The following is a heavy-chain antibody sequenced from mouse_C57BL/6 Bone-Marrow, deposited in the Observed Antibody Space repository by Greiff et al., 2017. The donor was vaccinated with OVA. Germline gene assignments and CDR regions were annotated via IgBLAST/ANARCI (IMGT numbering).Heavy chain of an antibody. V-gene: IGHV1-42*01. CDR3: AREGYYYGSPWCAY. J-gene: IGHJ3*01. CDR2: INPSTGGT. Sequence: VQLKQSGPELVKPGASVKISCKASGYSFTGYYMNWVKQSPETSLEWIGEINPSTGGTTYNQKFKAKATLTVDKSSSTAYMQLKSLTSEDSAVYYCAREGYYYGSPWCAYWGQGTLVTVSA. D-gene: IGHD1-1*01. CDR1: GYSFTGYY.